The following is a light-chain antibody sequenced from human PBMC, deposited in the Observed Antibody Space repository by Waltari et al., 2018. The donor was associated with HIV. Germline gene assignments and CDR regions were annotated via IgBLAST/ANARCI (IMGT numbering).Light chain of an antibody. CDR3: QQYDGSPPWT. Sequence: EIVLTQSPGTLSLSPGERATLSCRASQSVSSNYLAWYQPKPGQAPRLLIYATSSRATGIPDRFSGRGSGTDSTLSISRLEPEDFAVYYCQQYDGSPPWTFGQGTKVEIK. CDR2: ATS. CDR1: QSVSSNY. J-gene: IGKJ1*01. V-gene: IGKV3-20*01.